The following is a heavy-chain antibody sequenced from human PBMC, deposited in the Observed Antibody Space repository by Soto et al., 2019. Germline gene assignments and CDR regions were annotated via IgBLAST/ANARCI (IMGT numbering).Heavy chain of an antibody. Sequence: ALGKVSCKASGYTFTSYDINWVRQATGQGLEWMGWMNPNSGNTGYAQKFQGRVTMTRNTSISTAYMELSSLRSEDTAVYYCARGLTSRYRITIVGVGYNWFDPWGQGTLVTVSS. CDR2: MNPNSGNT. CDR3: ARGLTSRYRITIVGVGYNWFDP. D-gene: IGHD3-3*01. V-gene: IGHV1-8*01. CDR1: GYTFTSYD. J-gene: IGHJ5*02.